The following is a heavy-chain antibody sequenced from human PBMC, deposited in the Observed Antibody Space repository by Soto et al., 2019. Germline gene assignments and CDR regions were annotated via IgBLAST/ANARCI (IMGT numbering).Heavy chain of an antibody. J-gene: IGHJ3*02. D-gene: IGHD5-12*01. CDR2: FYSSGSS. CDR3: ATTPYDHDAFDN. CDR1: GFTSRSNS. Sequence: EVQLLESGGGVVPPGGCLRVSCSGFTSRSNSINWVRQAPGKTLEWVSIFYSSGSSFYADSVQGRFTISRDISTNTLDLQMDSLRVDDTAVYYCATTPYDHDAFDNWGQGTVVTVSS. V-gene: IGHV3-66*01.